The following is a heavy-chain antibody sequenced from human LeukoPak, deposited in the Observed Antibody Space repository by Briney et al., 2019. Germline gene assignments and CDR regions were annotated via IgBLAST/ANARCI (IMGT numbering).Heavy chain of an antibody. D-gene: IGHD3-10*01. CDR2: TGSTGVST. V-gene: IGHV3-23*01. J-gene: IGHJ4*02. Sequence: PGGSLRLSCAASGFTFSSYAMNWVRQAPGKGLEWVSGTGSTGVSTFYADSVKGRFTISRDNSKNTLYLQMNSLRAEDTAVYYCAGWFGELLHWGQGTLVTVSS. CDR3: AGWFGELLH. CDR1: GFTFSSYA.